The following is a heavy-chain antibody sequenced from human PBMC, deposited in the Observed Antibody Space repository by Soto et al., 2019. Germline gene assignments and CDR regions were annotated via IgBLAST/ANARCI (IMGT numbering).Heavy chain of an antibody. CDR1: GYTIPTAY. V-gene: IGHV1-46*01. J-gene: IGHJ6*02. CDR3: AREGPYYSDSSGSLDV. Sequence: ASVQGSCQTFGYTIPTAYIHWVRQNTDQGLEWMGIINPSGGSTNYVQKFQGRVTMTRDTSTSTVYMELSSLRSEDTAVYYCAREGPYYSDSSGSLDVWGQGTTVTVSS. CDR2: INPSGGST. D-gene: IGHD3-22*01.